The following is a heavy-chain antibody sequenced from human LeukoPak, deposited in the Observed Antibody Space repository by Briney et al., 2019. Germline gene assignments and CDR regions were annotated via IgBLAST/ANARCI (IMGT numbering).Heavy chain of an antibody. J-gene: IGHJ4*02. CDR3: ARHLSGVTGYTYGRGIDY. V-gene: IGHV3-7*01. D-gene: IGHD5-18*01. CDR1: GFTFSDYY. CDR2: IKQDGNEK. Sequence: GGSLRLSCAASGFTFSDYYMSWIRQAPGKGLEWVANIKQDGNEKYYVDSVKGRFTISRDNAKKSLYLQMNSLRAEDTAVYYCARHLSGVTGYTYGRGIDYWGQGTLVTVSS.